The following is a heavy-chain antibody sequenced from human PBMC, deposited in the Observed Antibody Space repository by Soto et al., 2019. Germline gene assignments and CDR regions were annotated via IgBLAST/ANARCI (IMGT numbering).Heavy chain of an antibody. V-gene: IGHV3-33*01. CDR3: AREMDSSGYFPNYIDF. J-gene: IGHJ4*02. CDR1: GFTFSSYG. D-gene: IGHD3-22*01. CDR2: IWYDGSNK. Sequence: GGSLRLSCAASGFTFSSYGMHWVRQAPGKGLEWVAVIWYDGSNKYYADSVKGRFTISRDNSKNTLYLQMNSLRAEDTAVYYCAREMDSSGYFPNYIDFWGQGTLVTVSS.